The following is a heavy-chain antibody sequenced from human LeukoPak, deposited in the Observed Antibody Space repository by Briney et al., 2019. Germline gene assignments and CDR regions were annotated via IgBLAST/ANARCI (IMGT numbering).Heavy chain of an antibody. CDR1: GCSVSSYY. V-gene: IGHV4-59*08. CDR3: ARHPEALFHFDS. Sequence: PSETLSLTCTVSGCSVSSYYWSWIRQPPGKGLEWIGYIYYSGNTNYNPSLKSRVTISLDTSKNQFSLKLTSVTDADTAFYYCARHPEALFHFDSWGQGTLVTVSS. CDR2: IYYSGNT. D-gene: IGHD2-21*01. J-gene: IGHJ4*02.